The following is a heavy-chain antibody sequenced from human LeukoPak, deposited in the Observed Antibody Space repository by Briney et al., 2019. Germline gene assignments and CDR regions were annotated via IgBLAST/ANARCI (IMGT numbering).Heavy chain of an antibody. V-gene: IGHV1-8*01. Sequence: ASVKVSCKASGYTFTSYDINWVRQATGQGLEWMGWMNPNSGNTGYAQKFQGRVTMTRNTSISTAYMELSSLRSEDTTVYYCARRGIAVAEAFDIWGQGTMVTVSS. CDR2: MNPNSGNT. D-gene: IGHD6-19*01. CDR1: GYTFTSYD. J-gene: IGHJ3*02. CDR3: ARRGIAVAEAFDI.